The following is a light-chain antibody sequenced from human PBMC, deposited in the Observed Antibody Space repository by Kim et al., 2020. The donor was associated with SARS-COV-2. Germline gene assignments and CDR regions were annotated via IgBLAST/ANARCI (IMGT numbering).Light chain of an antibody. CDR2: GNN. J-gene: IGLJ3*02. Sequence: RVTISCTGSRSNVGAGSDVHWYKHLPGTAPKLLIYGNNNRPSGVPDRFSGSKSGTSASLAITGLQAEDEADYYCQSYDSSLIGWVFGGGTQLTVL. V-gene: IGLV1-40*01. CDR3: QSYDSSLIGWV. CDR1: RSNVGAGSD.